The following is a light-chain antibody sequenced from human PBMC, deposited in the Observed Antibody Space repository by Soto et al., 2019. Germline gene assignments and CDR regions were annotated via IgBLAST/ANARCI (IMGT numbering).Light chain of an antibody. Sequence: DVVVTQSPLSLPVTLGQPASISCRSSQSLIHSDGNTYLHWFQQRPGQSPRRLIYHVSTRDSGVPDRFSGSGSGTDFTLEISRVEAEVVGVYYCMQGRHWPYTFGPGTTVDIK. CDR2: HVS. V-gene: IGKV2-30*02. CDR1: QSLIHSDGNTY. J-gene: IGKJ3*01. CDR3: MQGRHWPYT.